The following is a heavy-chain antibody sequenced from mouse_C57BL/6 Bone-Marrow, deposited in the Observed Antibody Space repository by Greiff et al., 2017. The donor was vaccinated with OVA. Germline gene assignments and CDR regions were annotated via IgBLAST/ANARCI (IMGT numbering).Heavy chain of an antibody. CDR3: ESNYVGFAY. D-gene: IGHD2-1*01. V-gene: IGHV1-22*01. J-gene: IGHJ3*01. Sequence: EVQVVESGPELVKPGASVKMSCKASGYTFTDYNMHWVKQSHGKSLEWIGYINPNNGGTSYNQKFKGKATLTVNKSSSTAYMELRSLTSEDSAVYYCESNYVGFAYWGQGTLVTVSA. CDR2: INPNNGGT. CDR1: GYTFTDYN.